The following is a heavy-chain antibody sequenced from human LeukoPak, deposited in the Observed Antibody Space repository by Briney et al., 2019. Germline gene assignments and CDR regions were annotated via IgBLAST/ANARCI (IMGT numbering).Heavy chain of an antibody. V-gene: IGHV4-59*12. CDR2: IYYSGST. CDR3: AREEI. Sequence: SETLSLTCTVSGGSISGSYWSWIRQPPGKGLEWIRNIYYSGSTNYNPSLKSRVTISVDTSKNQFSLKLSSVTAADTAVYYCAREEIWGQGTLVTVSS. CDR1: GGSISGSY. J-gene: IGHJ4*02.